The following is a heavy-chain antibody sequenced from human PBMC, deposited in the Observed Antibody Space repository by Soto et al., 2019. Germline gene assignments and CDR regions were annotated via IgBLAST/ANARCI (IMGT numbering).Heavy chain of an antibody. CDR3: AREGHKASGYSSSWYVEYFDY. J-gene: IGHJ4*02. D-gene: IGHD6-13*01. Sequence: GVSLRLSCAASGFTFSSYAMHWVRQAPGKGLEWVAVISYDGSNKYYADSVKGRFTISRDNSKNTLYLQMNSLRAEDTAVYYCAREGHKASGYSSSWYVEYFDYWGQGT. V-gene: IGHV3-30-3*01. CDR2: ISYDGSNK. CDR1: GFTFSSYA.